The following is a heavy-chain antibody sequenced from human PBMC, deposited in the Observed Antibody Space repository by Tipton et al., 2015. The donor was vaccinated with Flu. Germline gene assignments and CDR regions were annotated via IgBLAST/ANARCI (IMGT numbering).Heavy chain of an antibody. CDR3: VREWMQLLALDS. CDR1: GGSVSSDLYC. V-gene: IGHV4-61*02. J-gene: IGHJ4*02. CDR2: IHSDGST. Sequence: TLSLTCSVSGGSVSSDLYCWTWVRQTAGKGPEWIGRIHSDGSTNYNPSLRSRVALSVDTSKNQFSLKLNFVTAADTAVYYCVREWMQLLALDSWGQGTLVTVSS. D-gene: IGHD3-10*01.